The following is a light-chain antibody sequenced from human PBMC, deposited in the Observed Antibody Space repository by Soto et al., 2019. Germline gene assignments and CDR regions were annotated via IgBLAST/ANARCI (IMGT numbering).Light chain of an antibody. J-gene: IGKJ4*01. CDR1: QSVSSY. CDR3: LQRSAWPLT. CDR2: DAS. Sequence: EIVLTQSPATLSLSPGQRATLSCRASQSVSSYIAWYQQQPGQAPRLLIYDASNRATGIPARFSGRGSGTDFTLTISSLEPEDFAVYYCLQRSAWPLTFGGGTKVEIK. V-gene: IGKV3-11*01.